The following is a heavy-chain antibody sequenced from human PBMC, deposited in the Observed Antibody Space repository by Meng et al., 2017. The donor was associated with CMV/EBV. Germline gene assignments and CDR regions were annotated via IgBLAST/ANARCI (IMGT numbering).Heavy chain of an antibody. D-gene: IGHD1-26*01. Sequence: GESLKISCAASGFTFSSYWMSWVRQAPGKGLEWVANIKQDGSEKYYVDSVKGRFTISRDNAKNSLYLQMNSLRAEDTAVYYCARVGPDSGSYSDDYWGQGTLVTVSS. CDR3: ARVGPDSGSYSDDY. CDR2: IKQDGSEK. J-gene: IGHJ4*02. CDR1: GFTFSSYW. V-gene: IGHV3-7*01.